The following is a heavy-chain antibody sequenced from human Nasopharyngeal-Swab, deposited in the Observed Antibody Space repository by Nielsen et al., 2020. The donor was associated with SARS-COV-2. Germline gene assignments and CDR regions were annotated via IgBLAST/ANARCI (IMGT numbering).Heavy chain of an antibody. CDR3: ARGLGAPSSVWH. J-gene: IGHJ1*01. CDR1: GYTFTYFA. D-gene: IGHD1-26*01. CDR2: VSPNSGHT. V-gene: IGHV1-8*01. Sequence: ASVKVSCKASGYTFTYFAITCVRQAPGQGLEWMGWVSPNSGHTGYAENFEGRITMTRNIATNTVYLELTSLGFEDAAVYYCARGLGAPSSVWHWGPGTQVSVSS.